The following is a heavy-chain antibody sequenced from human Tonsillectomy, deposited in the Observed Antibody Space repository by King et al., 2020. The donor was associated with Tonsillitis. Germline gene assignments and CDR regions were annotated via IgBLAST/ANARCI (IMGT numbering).Heavy chain of an antibody. Sequence: TLKESGPTLVKPTQTLTLTCTFSGLSLNTRGVSVNWIRQPPGKALEWLALIYWDNDKHYNTSLKNRLTITKETSKNQVVLSMTNMDPVDTATYCCEPMTINGAGSTSVGVDFASWGQGTPVTVSS. D-gene: IGHD3-10*01. J-gene: IGHJ4*02. CDR2: IYWDNDK. V-gene: IGHV2-5*02. CDR1: GLSLNTRGVS. CDR3: EPMTINGAGSTSVGVDFAS.